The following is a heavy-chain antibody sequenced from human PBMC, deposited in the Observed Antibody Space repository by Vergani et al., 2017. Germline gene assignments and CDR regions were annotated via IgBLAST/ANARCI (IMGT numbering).Heavy chain of an antibody. CDR3: ARETYYYDSHYFDY. D-gene: IGHD3-22*01. CDR2: IYYSGST. CDR1: GGSISSGGYY. Sequence: QVQLQESGPGLVKPSQTLSLTCTVSGGSISSGGYYWSWLRQHPGKGLEWIGYIYYSGSTYYNPSLKSRVTISVDTSKNQFSLKLSSVTAADTAVYYCARETYYYDSHYFDYWGQGTLVTVSS. V-gene: IGHV4-31*03. J-gene: IGHJ4*02.